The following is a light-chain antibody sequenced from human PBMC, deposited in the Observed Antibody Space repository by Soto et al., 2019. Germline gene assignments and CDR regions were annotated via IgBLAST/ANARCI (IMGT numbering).Light chain of an antibody. Sequence: DAVLPQSPVSLPVTLGQPASISCRSSQSLVHSDGNTYLNWFLQRPGQSPRRLVYRVSNRDSGVPEKISGSVSGTYFTLQISRVEAEDSGFYFCMQYTHWPMTFGQGTKVDIK. CDR3: MQYTHWPMT. CDR1: QSLVHSDGNTY. CDR2: RVS. V-gene: IGKV2-30*02. J-gene: IGKJ1*01.